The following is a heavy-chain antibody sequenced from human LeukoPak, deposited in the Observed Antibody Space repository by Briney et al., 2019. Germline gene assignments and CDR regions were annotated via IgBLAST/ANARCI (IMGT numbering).Heavy chain of an antibody. Sequence: GESLKISCKGSGYSFTTYWIGWVRQMPGKGLEWMGIIYPDDSDTRYSPSFQGQVTISADKSISTAYLQWSSLKASDTAMYYCARRSYSSSSFGYYFVYWGQGTLVTVSS. CDR2: IYPDDSDT. CDR3: ARRSYSSSSFGYYFVY. CDR1: GYSFTTYW. J-gene: IGHJ4*02. D-gene: IGHD6-6*01. V-gene: IGHV5-51*01.